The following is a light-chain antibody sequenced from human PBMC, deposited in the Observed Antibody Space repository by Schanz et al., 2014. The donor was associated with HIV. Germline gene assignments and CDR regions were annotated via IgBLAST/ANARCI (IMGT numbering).Light chain of an antibody. CDR3: QQYGTSPRT. V-gene: IGKV3-20*01. J-gene: IGKJ1*01. CDR1: QSVGTI. Sequence: EVVMTQSPATLSVSPGERATLSCRASQSVGTILAWYQQKPGQAPRLLIFGASIRTTGIPDRFSGSRSGTDFTLTITRLEPEDFAVYYCQQYGTSPRTFGQGSRLEV. CDR2: GAS.